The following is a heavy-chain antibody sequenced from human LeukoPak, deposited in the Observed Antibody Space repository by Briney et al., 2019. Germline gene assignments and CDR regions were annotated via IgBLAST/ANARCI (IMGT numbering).Heavy chain of an antibody. CDR1: GGSISSSSYY. V-gene: IGHV4-39*07. J-gene: IGHJ5*02. Sequence: PSETLSLTCTVSGGSISSSSYYWGWIRQPPGKGLEWIGSIYYSGSTYYNPSLKSRVTISLDTSKNQFSLKLSSVTAADTAVYYCARDLSSSSNWFDPWGQGTLVTVSS. CDR3: ARDLSSSSNWFDP. D-gene: IGHD6-6*01. CDR2: IYYSGST.